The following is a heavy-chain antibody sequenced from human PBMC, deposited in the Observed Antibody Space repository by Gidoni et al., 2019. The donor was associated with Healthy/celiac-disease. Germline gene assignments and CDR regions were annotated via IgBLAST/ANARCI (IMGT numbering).Heavy chain of an antibody. D-gene: IGHD2-15*01. J-gene: IGHJ6*02. CDR3: AKGYCSGGSCYLYYYYGMDV. Sequence: EVQLLESGGGLVQPGGSLRLSCAASGFPFSSYAMSWVRQAPGKGLEWVSAISGSGGSTYYADSVKGRFTISRDNSKNTLYLQMNSLRAEDTAVYYCAKGYCSGGSCYLYYYYGMDVWGQGTTVTVSS. V-gene: IGHV3-23*01. CDR2: ISGSGGST. CDR1: GFPFSSYA.